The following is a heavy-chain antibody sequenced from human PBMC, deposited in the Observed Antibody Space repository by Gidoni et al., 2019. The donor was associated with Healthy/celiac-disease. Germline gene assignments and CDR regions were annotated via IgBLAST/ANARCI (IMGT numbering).Heavy chain of an antibody. CDR1: VGSILTGDFS. CDR3: AREEGDSSSWYYWMNAFDI. Sequence: QVHLHYSVPLLVKPSQPLSLSFTLSVGSILTGDFSWSWIRQPPGKGLEWIGYIYYSGGTYYNPSLKRRGTRSVDTSKNQFSLKLSAVTAAETAVYYCAREEGDSSSWYYWMNAFDIWGQGTMVTVSS. V-gene: IGHV4-30-4*01. J-gene: IGHJ3*02. CDR2: IYYSGGT. D-gene: IGHD6-13*01.